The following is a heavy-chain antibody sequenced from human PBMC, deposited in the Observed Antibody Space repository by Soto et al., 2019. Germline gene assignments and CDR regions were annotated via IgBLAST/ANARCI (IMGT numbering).Heavy chain of an antibody. CDR1: GDSVSSSDFY. Sequence: QVLLRESGPGLVKPSETLALTCAVSGDSVSSSDFYWTWIRQPPGKPLEWIGYVSSTGTTSYSPSLKSRVDISVDTSENQFSLKLRSVTAADAAVYFCARVSKLVAPKEGKRAYFFAMDVWGHGTTVTVS. D-gene: IGHD6-6*01. CDR3: ARVSKLVAPKEGKRAYFFAMDV. CDR2: VSSTGTT. J-gene: IGHJ6*02. V-gene: IGHV4-61*08.